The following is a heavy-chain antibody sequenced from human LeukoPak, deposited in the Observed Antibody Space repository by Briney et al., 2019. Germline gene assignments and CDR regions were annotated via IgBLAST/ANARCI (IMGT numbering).Heavy chain of an antibody. Sequence: GGSLRLSCAASGFTFSHYGIHWVRQSPGKGLQWVTFIQSDGNTEFYADSVKGRFTISRDNSKNTLYLQMNSLRAEDTAVYYCAIFDYDAFDIWGQGTMVTVSS. J-gene: IGHJ3*02. CDR2: IQSDGNTE. D-gene: IGHD3-9*01. CDR1: GFTFSHYG. CDR3: AIFDYDAFDI. V-gene: IGHV3-30*02.